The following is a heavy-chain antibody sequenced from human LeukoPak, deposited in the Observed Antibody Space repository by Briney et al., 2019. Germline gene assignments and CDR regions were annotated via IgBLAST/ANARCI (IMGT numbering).Heavy chain of an antibody. CDR2: INPSGGST. J-gene: IGHJ4*02. D-gene: IGHD3-16*01. V-gene: IGHV1-46*01. CDR1: GYNFISYY. Sequence: ASVKVSCKASGYNFISYYMHWVRQAPGQGLEWMGIINPSGGSTSYAQKFQDRVTMTRDTSTSTVYMELSSLTSDDTAVYYCAPTAEAYTSWWKVWGQGTLVTVSS. CDR3: APTAEAYTSWWKV.